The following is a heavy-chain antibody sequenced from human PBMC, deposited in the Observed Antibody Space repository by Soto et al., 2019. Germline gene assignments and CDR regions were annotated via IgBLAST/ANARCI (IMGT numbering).Heavy chain of an antibody. CDR3: ARGRKAAGFDY. Sequence: ASVKVSCKASGYSFTDYHIHWVRQAPGQGLEWLGRINPKSGGTSTAQKFQGWVTMTRDRSISTVYMELTRLRSDDTAVYFCARGRKAAGFDYWGQGTLVTVSS. CDR2: INPKSGGT. D-gene: IGHD6-13*01. J-gene: IGHJ4*02. CDR1: GYSFTDYH. V-gene: IGHV1-2*04.